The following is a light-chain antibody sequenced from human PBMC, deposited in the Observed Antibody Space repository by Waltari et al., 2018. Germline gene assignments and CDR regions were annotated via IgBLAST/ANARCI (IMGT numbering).Light chain of an antibody. J-gene: IGKJ1*01. CDR3: QHYVRLPAT. Sequence: EIVLTQSPGTLSLSPGERATLSCWASQSVGKYLAWYQQKPGQAPMLLIYHTSNRATGIPDRFSGSGSGTDFSLTISRLEPEDFAVYYCQHYVRLPATFGQGTKVEIK. V-gene: IGKV3-20*01. CDR1: QSVGKY. CDR2: HTS.